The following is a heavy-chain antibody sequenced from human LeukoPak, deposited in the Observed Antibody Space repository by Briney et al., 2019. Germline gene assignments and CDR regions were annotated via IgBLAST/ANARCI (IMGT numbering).Heavy chain of an antibody. V-gene: IGHV1-8*01. D-gene: IGHD5-18*01. Sequence: ASVKVSCKASGYTFTSYDINWVRQATGQGLEWMGWMNPNSGNTGYAQKFQGRVTMTRNTSISTAYMELSSLRSEDTAVYYCARGPLLFLDTAPSDAFDIWGQGTMVTVSS. CDR2: MNPNSGNT. CDR3: ARGPLLFLDTAPSDAFDI. J-gene: IGHJ3*02. CDR1: GYTFTSYD.